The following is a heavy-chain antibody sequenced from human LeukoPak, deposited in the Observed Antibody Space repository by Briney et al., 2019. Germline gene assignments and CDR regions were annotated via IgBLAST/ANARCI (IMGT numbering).Heavy chain of an antibody. CDR2: MYYTGST. CDR1: GGSISSGGYY. Sequence: SETLSLTCTVSGGSISSGGYYWSWIRQHPGKGLEWIGYMYYTGSTSYYPSLKSRVTISVDTSKNQFSLKLSSVTAADTAVYYCARVSEYSSSSFDYWGQGTLVTVSS. D-gene: IGHD6-6*01. V-gene: IGHV4-31*03. CDR3: ARVSEYSSSSFDY. J-gene: IGHJ4*02.